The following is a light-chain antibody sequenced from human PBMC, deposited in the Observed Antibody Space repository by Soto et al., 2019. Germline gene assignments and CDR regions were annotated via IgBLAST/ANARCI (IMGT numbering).Light chain of an antibody. CDR2: SVS. CDR1: QSVSNN. CDR3: LHHGSSLWT. V-gene: IGKV3-20*01. J-gene: IGKJ1*01. Sequence: EIVLTQSPATLSLSPGERATLSCRASQSVSNNLAWYQQKPGQTPRLVIYSVSSRATGIPDRFSGSGSGTDFTLTISRLEPEDFAMYYCLHHGSSLWTFGQGTKVDIK.